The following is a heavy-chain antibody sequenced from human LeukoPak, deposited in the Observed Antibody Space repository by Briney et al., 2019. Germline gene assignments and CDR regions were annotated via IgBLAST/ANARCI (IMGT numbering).Heavy chain of an antibody. CDR1: GYTFTGYY. D-gene: IGHD3-16*01. V-gene: IGHV1-69*04. Sequence: SVKVSCKASGYTFTGYYMHWVRQAPGQGLEWMGRIIPILGIANYAQKFQGRVTITADKSTSTAYMELSSLRSEDTAVYYCARGLDPHDAFDIWGQGTMVTVSS. CDR2: IIPILGIA. J-gene: IGHJ3*02. CDR3: ARGLDPHDAFDI.